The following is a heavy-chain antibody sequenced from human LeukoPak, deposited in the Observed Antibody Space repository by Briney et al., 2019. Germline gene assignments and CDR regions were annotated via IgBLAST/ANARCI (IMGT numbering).Heavy chain of an antibody. Sequence: AGGSLRLSCAASGFTFSSYSMNWVRQAPGKGLEWVSYISSSSSTIYYADSVKGRFTISRDNAKNSLYLQMNSLRAEDTAVYYCARDALRYFDWLDAFDIWGQGTMVTVSS. D-gene: IGHD3-9*01. CDR3: ARDALRYFDWLDAFDI. CDR2: ISSSSSTI. J-gene: IGHJ3*02. CDR1: GFTFSSYS. V-gene: IGHV3-48*04.